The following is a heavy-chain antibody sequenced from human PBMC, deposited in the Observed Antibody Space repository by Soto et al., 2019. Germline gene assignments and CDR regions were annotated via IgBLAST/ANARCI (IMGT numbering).Heavy chain of an antibody. V-gene: IGHV3-7*01. Sequence: PGGSLRLSCAATGFRFSKYWMVWVRQAPGQGTEWVANINKEGSGQNYLDSVKGRFTISRDNAKNSVYLQMSALRADDTAVYYCVTDAAFSRFETWGQGTQVTV. CDR1: GFRFSKYW. J-gene: IGHJ4*02. D-gene: IGHD6-25*01. CDR3: VTDAAFSRFET. CDR2: INKEGSGQ.